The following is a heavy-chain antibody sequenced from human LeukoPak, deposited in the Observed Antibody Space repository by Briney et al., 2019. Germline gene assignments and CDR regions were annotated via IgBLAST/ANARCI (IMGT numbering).Heavy chain of an antibody. V-gene: IGHV3-23*01. Sequence: DPGGSLRLSCAASGFTFSSYAMSWVRQAPGKGLERVSAISGSGGSTYYADSVKRRFTISRDNSKNTLYLQVNSLRAEDTAVYYCAKDLYYYDSSDYWGQGTLVTVSS. CDR1: GFTFSSYA. CDR3: AKDLYYYDSSDY. J-gene: IGHJ4*02. CDR2: ISGSGGST. D-gene: IGHD3-22*01.